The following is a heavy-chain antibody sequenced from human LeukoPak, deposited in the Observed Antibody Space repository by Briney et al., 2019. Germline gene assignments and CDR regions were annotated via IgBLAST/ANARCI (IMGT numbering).Heavy chain of an antibody. CDR1: GFTFSNSG. D-gene: IGHD4-17*01. Sequence: GGSLRLSCAAPGFTFSNSGMNWVRQAPGKGLEWLSYISSVTNTIYYADSVKGRFTISRDNAKNSLYLQMNSLRAEDTAVYYCARPDDYGDYFDYWGQGTLVTVSS. J-gene: IGHJ4*02. CDR3: ARPDDYGDYFDY. V-gene: IGHV3-48*01. CDR2: ISSVTNTI.